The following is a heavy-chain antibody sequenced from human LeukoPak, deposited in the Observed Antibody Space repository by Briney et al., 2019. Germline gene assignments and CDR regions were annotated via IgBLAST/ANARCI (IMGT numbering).Heavy chain of an antibody. V-gene: IGHV4-30-2*01. Sequence: SETLSLTCAVSGDSISSGGYSWSWIRQPPGKGLEWIGYIYHGGSAYYSPSLQSRVSISVDKSRNQFSLRLNSVTAADTAVYYWPRYFRGGKLKGYAPGGQETLVTVPS. CDR3: PRYFRGGKLKGYAP. D-gene: IGHD3-9*01. CDR1: GDSISSGGYS. J-gene: IGHJ5*02. CDR2: IYHGGSA.